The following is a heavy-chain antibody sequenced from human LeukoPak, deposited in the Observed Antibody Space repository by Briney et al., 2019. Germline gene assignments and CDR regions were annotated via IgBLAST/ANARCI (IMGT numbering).Heavy chain of an antibody. CDR1: GFTFSSHD. J-gene: IGHJ3*02. D-gene: IGHD3-10*01. V-gene: IGHV3-30*03. CDR3: ARVRANAFDI. Sequence: GGSLRLSCAASGFTFSSHDMHWVRQAPGKGLEWVAFISYDGGKKDYADSVKGRFTISRDNSRNTLYLQMNSLRAEDTAVYYCARVRANAFDIWGQGTMVTVSS. CDR2: ISYDGGKK.